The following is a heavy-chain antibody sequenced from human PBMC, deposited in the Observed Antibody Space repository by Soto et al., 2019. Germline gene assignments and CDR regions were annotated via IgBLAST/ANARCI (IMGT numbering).Heavy chain of an antibody. CDR2: IYYRGTT. Sequence: SETLSLTCTVSGGSVSSGFYYWSWIRQPPGKGLEWIGYIYYRGTTKYNPSLKSRVTISVDTSKNQFSLKLTSVTAADTAVYYCARDKITGLFDYWGQGTLVTVSS. D-gene: IGHD2-8*02. J-gene: IGHJ4*02. CDR3: ARDKITGLFDY. V-gene: IGHV4-61*01. CDR1: GGSVSSGFYY.